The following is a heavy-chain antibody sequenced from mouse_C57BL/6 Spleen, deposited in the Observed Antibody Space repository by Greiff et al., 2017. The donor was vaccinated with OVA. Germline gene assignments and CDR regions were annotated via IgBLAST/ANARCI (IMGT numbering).Heavy chain of an antibody. CDR3: ARHEGYGSSYWYFDV. J-gene: IGHJ1*03. V-gene: IGHV5-6*02. Sequence: DVKLVESGGDLVKPGGSLKLSCAASGFTFSSYGMSWVRQTPDKRLEWVATISSGGSYTYYPASVKGRFTISRDNAKNTLYLQMSSLKAEDTAMYYCARHEGYGSSYWYFDVWGTGTTVTVSS. D-gene: IGHD1-1*01. CDR1: GFTFSSYG. CDR2: ISSGGSYT.